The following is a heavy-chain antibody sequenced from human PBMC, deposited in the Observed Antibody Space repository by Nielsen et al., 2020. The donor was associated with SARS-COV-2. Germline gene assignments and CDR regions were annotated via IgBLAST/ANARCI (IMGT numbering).Heavy chain of an antibody. CDR3: ARQGWYSSSWYSDY. J-gene: IGHJ4*02. Sequence: GESLKISCLASGFPFSDSYMSWIRQAPGKGLEWISYISDSSYYTNYADSVKGRFTISRDNAKNSLYLQMNSLRAEDTALYHCARQGWYSSSWYSDYWGQGTLVTVSS. V-gene: IGHV3-11*03. CDR2: ISDSSYYT. D-gene: IGHD6-13*01. CDR1: GFPFSDSY.